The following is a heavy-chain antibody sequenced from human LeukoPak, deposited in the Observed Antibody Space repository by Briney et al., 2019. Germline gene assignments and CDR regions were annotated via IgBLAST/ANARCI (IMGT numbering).Heavy chain of an antibody. D-gene: IGHD4-17*01. J-gene: IGHJ4*02. CDR3: AMGRYGDYDDY. CDR1: GGSISSGGYC. V-gene: IGHV4-31*03. CDR2: IYYSGST. Sequence: SETLSLTCTVSGGSISSGGYCWSWIRQHPGKGLEWIGYIYYSGSTYYNPSLKSRVTISVDTSKNQFSLKLSSVTAADTAVYYCAMGRYGDYDDYWGQGTLVTVSS.